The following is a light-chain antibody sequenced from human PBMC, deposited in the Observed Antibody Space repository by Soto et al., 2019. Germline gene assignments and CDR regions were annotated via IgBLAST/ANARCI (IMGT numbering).Light chain of an antibody. Sequence: QSALAQPASMSGSPGQSITIYCTGTSSDVGGYNFVSWYQQHPGKAPKLMIYEVGNRPSGVSNRFSGSKSGNTASLTISGLQADDDADYYCSSYASSNFVFGTWTKLTVL. J-gene: IGLJ1*01. CDR1: SSDVGGYNF. V-gene: IGLV2-14*01. CDR3: SSYASSNFV. CDR2: EVG.